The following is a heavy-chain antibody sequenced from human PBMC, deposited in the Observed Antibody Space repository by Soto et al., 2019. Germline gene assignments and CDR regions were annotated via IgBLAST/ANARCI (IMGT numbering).Heavy chain of an antibody. CDR3: ARDRGWELPSSGFDY. V-gene: IGHV4-59*01. CDR2: IYYSGST. D-gene: IGHD1-26*01. J-gene: IGHJ4*02. CDR1: GGSISSYY. Sequence: KTSETLSLTCTVSGGSISSYYWSWIRQPPGKGLEWIGYIYYSGSTNYNPSLKSRVTISVDTSKNQFSLKLSSVTAADTAVYYCARDRGWELPSSGFDYWGQGTLVTVSS.